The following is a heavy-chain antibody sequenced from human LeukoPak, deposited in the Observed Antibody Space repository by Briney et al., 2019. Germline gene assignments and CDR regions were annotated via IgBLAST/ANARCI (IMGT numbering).Heavy chain of an antibody. J-gene: IGHJ3*02. D-gene: IGHD3-22*01. Sequence: SVKVPCKASGGTFSSYAISWVRQAPGQGLEWMGGIIPIFGTANYAQKFQGRVTITTDESTSTAYMELSSLRSEDTAVYYCARARGYYYDSSGRDAFDIWGQGTMVTVSS. V-gene: IGHV1-69*05. CDR2: IIPIFGTA. CDR3: ARARGYYYDSSGRDAFDI. CDR1: GGTFSSYA.